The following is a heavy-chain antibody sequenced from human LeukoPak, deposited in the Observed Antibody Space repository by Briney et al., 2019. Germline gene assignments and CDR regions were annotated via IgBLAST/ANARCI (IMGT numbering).Heavy chain of an antibody. CDR2: INHSGST. D-gene: IGHD2-15*01. Sequence: SETLSLTCAVYGGSFSGYYWSRIRQPPGKGLEWIGEINHSGSTNYNPSLKSRVTISVDTSKNQFSLKLSSVTAADTAVYYCAIGYCSGGSCYSDYWGQGTLVTVSS. CDR1: GGSFSGYY. J-gene: IGHJ4*02. CDR3: AIGYCSGGSCYSDY. V-gene: IGHV4-34*01.